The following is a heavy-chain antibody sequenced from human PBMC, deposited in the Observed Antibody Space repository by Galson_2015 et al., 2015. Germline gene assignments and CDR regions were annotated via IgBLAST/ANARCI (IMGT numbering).Heavy chain of an antibody. V-gene: IGHV3-7*03. CDR1: GFTFSSSW. CDR2: IKQDGTEK. J-gene: IGHJ4*02. Sequence: SLRLSCAASGFTFSSSWMTWVRQAPGKGLEWVANIKQDGTEKKYVDSVKGRFTVSRDNAKNLLYLQMNSLRAEDTAVYYCARLVARQAALDWGQGTQVTVSS. CDR3: ARLVARQAALD. D-gene: IGHD2-15*01.